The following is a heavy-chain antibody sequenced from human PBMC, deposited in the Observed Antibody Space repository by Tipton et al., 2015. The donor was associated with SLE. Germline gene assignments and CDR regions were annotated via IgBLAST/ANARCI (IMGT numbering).Heavy chain of an antibody. CDR3: AGGSLTGDFDY. Sequence: TLSLTCAVYGGSFSGYYWSWIRQPPGKGLEWIGEINHSGSTNYNPSLKSRVTISVDTSKNQFSLNLSSVTAADTAVYYCAGGSLTGDFDYWGQGTLVTVSS. J-gene: IGHJ4*02. CDR1: GGSFSGYY. D-gene: IGHD7-27*01. V-gene: IGHV4-34*01. CDR2: INHSGST.